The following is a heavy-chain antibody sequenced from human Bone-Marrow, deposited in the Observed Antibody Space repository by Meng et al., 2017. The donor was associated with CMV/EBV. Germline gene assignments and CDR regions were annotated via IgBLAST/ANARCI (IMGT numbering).Heavy chain of an antibody. CDR1: FSSYA. J-gene: IGHJ6*02. V-gene: IGHV1-69*01. CDR2: ISPIFGTA. D-gene: IGHD3-3*01. CDR3: ARTSYDFWASYYYYGMDV. Sequence: FSSYAISCVRQAPGQGLEWMGGISPIFGTANYAQKFQGRVTITADESTSTTYMELSSLRSEDTAVYYCARTSYDFWASYYYYGMDVWGQGTTVTVSS.